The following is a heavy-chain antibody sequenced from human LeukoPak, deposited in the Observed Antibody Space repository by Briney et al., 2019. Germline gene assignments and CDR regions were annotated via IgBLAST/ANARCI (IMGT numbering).Heavy chain of an antibody. V-gene: IGHV3-74*01. J-gene: IGHJ5*02. D-gene: IGHD3-16*01. CDR2: INSDGSTT. CDR3: ASLGGEFDP. CDR1: GFTFSSYW. Sequence: GGSLRLSCAASGFTFSSYWMHWVRQGPGKGLVWVLRINSDGSTTNYADSVKGRFTISRDNAKNTLYLQMNTLRADDAAVYYCASLGGEFDPWGQGTRVTVSS.